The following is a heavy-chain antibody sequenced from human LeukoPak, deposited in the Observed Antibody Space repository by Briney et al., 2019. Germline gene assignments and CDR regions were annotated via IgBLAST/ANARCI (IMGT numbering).Heavy chain of an antibody. D-gene: IGHD1-14*01. Sequence: GGSLRLSCAASGCTFDDYGMSWVRQAPGKGLEWVSGINWNGGSTGYADSVKGRFTISRDNAKNSLYLQMNSLRAEDTALYHCARASYRGFDPWGQGTLVTVSS. CDR2: INWNGGST. J-gene: IGHJ5*02. V-gene: IGHV3-20*01. CDR1: GCTFDDYG. CDR3: ARASYRGFDP.